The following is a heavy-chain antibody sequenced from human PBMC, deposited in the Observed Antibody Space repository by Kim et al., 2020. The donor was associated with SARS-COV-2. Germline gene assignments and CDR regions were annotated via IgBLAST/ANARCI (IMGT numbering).Heavy chain of an antibody. Sequence: GGSLRLSCAASGFTFSSYGMHWVRQAPGKGLEWVAVISYDGSNKYYADSVKGRFTISRDNSKNTLYLQMNSLRAEDTTVYYCAKSSSGWLQILGYFDYWG. J-gene: IGHJ4*03. V-gene: IGHV3-30*18. CDR2: ISYDGSNK. CDR3: AKSSSGWLQILGYFDY. D-gene: IGHD5-12*01. CDR1: GFTFSSYG.